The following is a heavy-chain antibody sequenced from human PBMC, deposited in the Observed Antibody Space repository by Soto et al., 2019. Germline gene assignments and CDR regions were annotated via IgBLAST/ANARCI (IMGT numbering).Heavy chain of an antibody. Sequence: QVQLQQSGPGLVKPSQTLSLTCAISGDSVSSNSAAWNWIRRSPSRVLEWLGRTYYRSKWHNDSAVSVKSRVTINPDTSKNQFSLQLNSVTPADTAIYYCARDRAQYGMDVWGQGTTVTVSS. J-gene: IGHJ6*02. CDR1: GDSVSSNSAA. D-gene: IGHD3-10*01. V-gene: IGHV6-1*01. CDR3: ARDRAQYGMDV. CDR2: TYYRSKWHN.